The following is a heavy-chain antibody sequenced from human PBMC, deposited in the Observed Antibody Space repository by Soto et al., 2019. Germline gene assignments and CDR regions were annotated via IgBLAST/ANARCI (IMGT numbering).Heavy chain of an antibody. CDR1: GFTFSSYA. V-gene: IGHV3-30-3*01. CDR3: ARVEFGDYYVDY. J-gene: IGHJ4*02. Sequence: QVQLVESGGGVVQPGRSLRLSCAASGFTFSSYAMHWVRQAPGKGLEWVAVISYDGSNKYYADSVKGRFTISRDNSKNTLYLQMNSLRAEDTAVYYCARVEFGDYYVDYWGQGTLVTVSS. D-gene: IGHD4-17*01. CDR2: ISYDGSNK.